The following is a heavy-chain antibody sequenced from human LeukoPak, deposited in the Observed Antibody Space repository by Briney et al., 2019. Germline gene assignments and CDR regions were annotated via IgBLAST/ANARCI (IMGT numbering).Heavy chain of an antibody. CDR1: GFTFSSYW. V-gene: IGHV3-66*02. CDR3: ASGDFWSGYYTGFMPDP. D-gene: IGHD3-3*01. J-gene: IGHJ5*02. Sequence: GGSLRLSCAASGFTFSSYWMSWVRQAPGKGLEWVSVIYSGGSTYYADSVKGRFTISRDNSKNTLYLQMNSLRAEDTAVYYCASGDFWSGYYTGFMPDPWGQGTLVTVSS. CDR2: IYSGGST.